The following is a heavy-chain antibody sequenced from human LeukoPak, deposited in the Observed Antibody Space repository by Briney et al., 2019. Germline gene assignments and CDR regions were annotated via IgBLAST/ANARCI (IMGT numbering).Heavy chain of an antibody. Sequence: SETLSLTCAVYGGSFSGYYWSWIRQPPGKGLVWIGEINHSGSTNYNSSLKSRVTISVDTSKSQFSLKLSSVTAADTAVYYCARGRRNIVVVPASFDYWGQGTLVTVSS. CDR2: INHSGST. CDR1: GGSFSGYY. V-gene: IGHV4-34*01. D-gene: IGHD2-2*01. CDR3: ARGRRNIVVVPASFDY. J-gene: IGHJ4*02.